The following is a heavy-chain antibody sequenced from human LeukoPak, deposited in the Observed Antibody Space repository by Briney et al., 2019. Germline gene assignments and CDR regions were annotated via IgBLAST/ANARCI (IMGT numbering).Heavy chain of an antibody. Sequence: GESLKISCKGSGYSFTSYWIGWVRQMPGKGLEWMGIIYPGDSDTRYSPSFQGQVTISADKSITTGYLQWSSLKASDTAVYYCVRHDNVGRYHYHGMDVWGQGTTVTVSS. CDR1: GYSFTSYW. CDR2: IYPGDSDT. D-gene: IGHD1-14*01. CDR3: VRHDNVGRYHYHGMDV. J-gene: IGHJ6*02. V-gene: IGHV5-51*01.